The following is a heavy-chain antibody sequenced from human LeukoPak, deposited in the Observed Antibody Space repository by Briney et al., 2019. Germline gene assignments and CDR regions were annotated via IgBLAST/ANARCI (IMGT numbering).Heavy chain of an antibody. D-gene: IGHD3/OR15-3a*01. CDR3: TTAGLELDY. CDR1: GFTFSNAW. Sequence: PGGSLRLSCAASGFTFSNAWMSWVRQAPGKGLEWAGRIKSKTDGGTTDYAAPVKGRFTISRDDSKNTLYLQMNSLKTEDTAVYYCTTAGLELDYWGQGTLVTVSS. V-gene: IGHV3-15*01. J-gene: IGHJ4*02. CDR2: IKSKTDGGTT.